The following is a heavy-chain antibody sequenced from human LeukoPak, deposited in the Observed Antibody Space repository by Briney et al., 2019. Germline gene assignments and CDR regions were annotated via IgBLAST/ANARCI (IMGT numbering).Heavy chain of an antibody. J-gene: IGHJ4*02. CDR2: IIPIFGTA. V-gene: IGHV1-69*13. CDR3: ARDLNYYDSSGYYYFFDY. D-gene: IGHD3-22*01. Sequence: GASVKVSCKASGGTFSSYAISWVRQAPGQGLEWMGGIIPIFGTANHAQKFQGRVTITADESTSTAYMELSSLRSEDTAVYYCARDLNYYDSSGYYYFFDYWGQGTLVTVSS. CDR1: GGTFSSYA.